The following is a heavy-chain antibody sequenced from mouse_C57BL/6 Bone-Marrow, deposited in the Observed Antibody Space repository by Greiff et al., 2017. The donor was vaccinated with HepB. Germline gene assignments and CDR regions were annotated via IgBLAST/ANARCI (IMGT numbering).Heavy chain of an antibody. CDR2: IYPGSGNT. V-gene: IGHV1-76*01. D-gene: IGHD2-2*01. Sequence: QVQLQQSGAELVRPGASVKLSCKASGYTFTDYYINWVKQRPGQGLEWIARIYPGSGNTYYNEKFKGKATLTAEKSSSTAYMQLSSLTSEDSAVYFCARDGYDYAMDDWGQGTSVTVSS. J-gene: IGHJ4*01. CDR1: GYTFTDYY. CDR3: ARDGYDYAMDD.